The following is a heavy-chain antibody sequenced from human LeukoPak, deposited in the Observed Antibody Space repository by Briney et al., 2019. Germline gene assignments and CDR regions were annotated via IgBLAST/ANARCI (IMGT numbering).Heavy chain of an antibody. D-gene: IGHD3-9*01. CDR2: LNPNNGNT. CDR3: AREGLLTYPFDI. Sequence: EASVKVSCKASGYTFTTYDINWVRQATGQGLEWMGWLNPNNGNTGYAQKFQGRVTITRNTSINTAYMELSSLRSEDTAVYYCAREGLLTYPFDIWGQGTMVTVSS. V-gene: IGHV1-8*03. CDR1: GYTFTTYD. J-gene: IGHJ3*02.